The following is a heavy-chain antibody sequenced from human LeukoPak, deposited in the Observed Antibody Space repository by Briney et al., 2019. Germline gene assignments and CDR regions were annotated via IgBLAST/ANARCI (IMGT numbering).Heavy chain of an antibody. D-gene: IGHD3-22*01. CDR2: ISASGYST. CDR1: GFTFSSYA. CDR3: ARDRHSSVDY. Sequence: GGSLRLSCAASGFTFSSYAMSWVRQAPGKGLEWVSAISASGYSTHYADSVKGRFTISRDNAKNSLYLQMNSLRAEDTAVYYCARDRHSSVDYWGQGALVTVSS. J-gene: IGHJ4*02. V-gene: IGHV3-23*01.